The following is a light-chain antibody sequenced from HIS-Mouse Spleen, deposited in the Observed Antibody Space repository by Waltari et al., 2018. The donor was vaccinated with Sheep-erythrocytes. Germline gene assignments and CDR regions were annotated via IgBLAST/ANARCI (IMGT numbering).Light chain of an antibody. CDR1: SSDVGGYNY. CDR2: EVS. Sequence: QSALTQPPSASGSPGQSVTISCTGTSSDVGGYNYVSWYQQHPGKAPKLMIYEVSKRRSGVPDRFSGSKSGHTASLTVSGLQAEDEADYYGSSYAGSNNWVFGGGTKLTVL. J-gene: IGLJ3*02. CDR3: SSYAGSNNWV. V-gene: IGLV2-8*01.